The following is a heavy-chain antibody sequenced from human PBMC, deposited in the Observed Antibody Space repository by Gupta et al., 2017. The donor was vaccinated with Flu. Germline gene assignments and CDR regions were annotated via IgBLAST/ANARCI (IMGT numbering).Heavy chain of an antibody. CDR3: ARGRGADYTAWGYFDY. Sequence: EVQLVESGGGLVQPGGSLRLSCVASGIIFSDFDMHLVRQPTGKGLEWVSAIGTAGDTFYPGSVKGRFTISRENAKKSLYLQISSLTAGDTAMYYCARGRGADYTAWGYFDYWGPGTQVTVAS. J-gene: IGHJ4*02. D-gene: IGHD5-18*01. CDR2: IGTAGDT. V-gene: IGHV3-13*01. CDR1: GIIFSDFD.